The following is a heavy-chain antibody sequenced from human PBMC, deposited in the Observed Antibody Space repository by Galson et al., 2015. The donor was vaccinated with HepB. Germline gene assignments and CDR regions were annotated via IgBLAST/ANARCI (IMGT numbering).Heavy chain of an antibody. CDR2: TYNTEST. D-gene: IGHD3-10*01. CDR3: ARECPPGTGEVWSAFDI. Sequence: QVQLQESGPGLVKPSETLSLTCTVSGGSVSSGGYYWSWIRQHPGKGLEWIGYTYNTESTYYNPSLKSRVTISVDTSRSQFSLKLGSVTAADTAVYYCARECPPGTGEVWSAFDIWGQGTMVTVSS. J-gene: IGHJ3*02. V-gene: IGHV4-31*03. CDR1: GGSVSSGGYY.